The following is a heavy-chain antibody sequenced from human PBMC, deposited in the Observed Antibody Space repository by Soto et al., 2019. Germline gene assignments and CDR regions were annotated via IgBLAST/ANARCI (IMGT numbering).Heavy chain of an antibody. V-gene: IGHV1-69*13. CDR3: ARDFPDYGDYNYYGMDV. CDR1: GGTFSSYA. Sequence: GASVKVSCKASGGTFSSYAISWVRQAPGQGLEWMGGIIPIFGTANYAQKFQGRVTITADESTSTAYMELSSLRSEDTAVYYCARDFPDYGDYNYYGMDVWGQGTTVTVSS. CDR2: IIPIFGTA. D-gene: IGHD4-17*01. J-gene: IGHJ6*02.